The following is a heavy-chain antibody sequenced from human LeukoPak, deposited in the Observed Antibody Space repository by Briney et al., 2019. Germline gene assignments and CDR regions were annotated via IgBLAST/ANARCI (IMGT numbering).Heavy chain of an antibody. CDR2: INPNSGGT. V-gene: IGHV1-2*02. CDR1: GYTFTGYY. J-gene: IGHJ4*02. CDR3: ERAVAGTTETDDY. D-gene: IGHD6-19*01. Sequence: ASVKVSCKASGYTFTGYYMHWVRQAPGQGLEWMGWINPNSGGTNYAQKFRGRVTMTRDTSISTAYMELSRLRSDDTAVYYCERAVAGTTETDDYWGQGTLVTVSS.